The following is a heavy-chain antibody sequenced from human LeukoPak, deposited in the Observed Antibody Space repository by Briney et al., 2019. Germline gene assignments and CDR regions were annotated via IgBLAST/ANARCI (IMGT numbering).Heavy chain of an antibody. CDR2: IRGDGGDK. J-gene: IGHJ4*02. D-gene: IGHD2-15*01. Sequence: PGGSLRLSCAASGFTFTSHWMTWVRQAPGKGPEWVANIRGDGGDKYYVDSVKGRFTISRDNAKNSVYPQMNSLRGEDTAVYYCARDIDRAHGDWGQGTLVTVSS. CDR3: ARDIDRAHGD. CDR1: GFTFTSHW. V-gene: IGHV3-7*01.